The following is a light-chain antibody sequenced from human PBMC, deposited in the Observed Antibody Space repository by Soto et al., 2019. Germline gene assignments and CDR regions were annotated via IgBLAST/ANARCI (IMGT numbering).Light chain of an antibody. CDR2: AAS. CDR1: QSVSSN. CDR3: QQYNNLPT. J-gene: IGKJ1*01. Sequence: EIVMTQSPATLSVSPGERATLSCRASQSVSSNLAWYQQKPGQAPRLLIYAASTRATGIPARFTGSGSGTEFTLTISSLQSEDFAVYFCQQYNNLPTFGQGTKVEIK. V-gene: IGKV3-15*01.